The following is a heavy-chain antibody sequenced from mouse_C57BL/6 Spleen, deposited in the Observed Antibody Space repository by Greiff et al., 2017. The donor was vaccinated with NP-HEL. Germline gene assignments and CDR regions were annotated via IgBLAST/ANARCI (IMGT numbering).Heavy chain of an antibody. Sequence: QVQLKESGAELVRPGASVTLSCKASGYTFTDYEMHWVKQTPVHGLEWIGAIDPETGGTAYNQKFKGKAILTADKSSSTAYMELRSLTSEDSAVYYCTRYDGYHGYYAMDYWGQGTSVTVSS. CDR1: GYTFTDYE. CDR2: IDPETGGT. V-gene: IGHV1-15*01. J-gene: IGHJ4*01. CDR3: TRYDGYHGYYAMDY. D-gene: IGHD2-3*01.